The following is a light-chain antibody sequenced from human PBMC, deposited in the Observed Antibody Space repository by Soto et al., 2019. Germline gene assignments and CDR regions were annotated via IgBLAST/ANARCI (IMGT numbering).Light chain of an antibody. V-gene: IGKV3-20*01. CDR3: QHYGSSGT. J-gene: IGKJ1*01. CDR2: GAS. Sequence: TVFTQSPGTLSLSPGERATLFCRASQSVSKNYLAWYQQKPGHAPRVLIYGASNRATGIPDRFIGSGSGTDFTLTISRMEPEDFAVDYCQHYGSSGTFGQGTKVDIK. CDR1: QSVSKNY.